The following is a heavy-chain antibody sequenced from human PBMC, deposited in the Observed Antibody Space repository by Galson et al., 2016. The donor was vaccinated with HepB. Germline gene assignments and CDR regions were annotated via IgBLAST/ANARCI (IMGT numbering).Heavy chain of an antibody. V-gene: IGHV1-18*01. CDR3: ARHAPRGERQFDY. CDR1: GYTFTSYG. Sequence: SVKVSCKASGYTFTSYGISWVRQAPGQGLEWMGWISAYNGNTNYAQKLQGKVTMTTDTSTSTAYMDLRSLRFDDTAIYYCARHAPRGERQFDYWGQGTLVIVSS. CDR2: ISAYNGNT. J-gene: IGHJ4*02. D-gene: IGHD1-1*01.